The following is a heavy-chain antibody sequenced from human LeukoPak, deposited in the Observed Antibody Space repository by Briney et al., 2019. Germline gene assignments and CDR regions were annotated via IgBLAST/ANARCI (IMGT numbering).Heavy chain of an antibody. Sequence: PGGSLRLSCAASGFTFNNYAMSWVRQAPGKGLEWVSSISGTGDGRNYADSVKGRFTISRDNSRSTLYLQMNSLRAEDTAVYYCAKAPEPSDSWLFGYWGQGTLVTVSS. CDR3: AKAPEPSDSWLFGY. CDR2: ISGTGDGR. V-gene: IGHV3-23*01. CDR1: GFTFNNYA. D-gene: IGHD6-13*01. J-gene: IGHJ4*02.